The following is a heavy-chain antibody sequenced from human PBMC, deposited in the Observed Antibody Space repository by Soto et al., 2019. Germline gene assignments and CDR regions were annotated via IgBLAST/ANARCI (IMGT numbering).Heavy chain of an antibody. CDR2: ISGSGGST. D-gene: IGHD3-22*01. Sequence: EVRLLESGGGLVQPGGSLRHSCAASGFTFSSYAMTWVRQAPGKGLEWVSVISGSGGSTYYADSVKGRFTISRDNSKNMFYLEMNSLRAEDTAAYYCAKGITMLVVVIKTWGQGTLVSVSS. J-gene: IGHJ5*02. CDR1: GFTFSSYA. CDR3: AKGITMLVVVIKT. V-gene: IGHV3-23*01.